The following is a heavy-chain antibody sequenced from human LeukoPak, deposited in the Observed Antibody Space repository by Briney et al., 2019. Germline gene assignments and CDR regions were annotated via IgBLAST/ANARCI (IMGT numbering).Heavy chain of an antibody. CDR1: GYTFTSYG. J-gene: IGHJ3*02. D-gene: IGHD7-27*01. Sequence: ASVKVSCKASGYTFTSYGISWVRQAPGQGLEWMGWISAYNGNTNYAQKLQGRVTMTTDTSTSTAYMEQSRLRSDDTAVYYCASDITGDVDAFDIWGQGTMVTVSS. V-gene: IGHV1-18*01. CDR3: ASDITGDVDAFDI. CDR2: ISAYNGNT.